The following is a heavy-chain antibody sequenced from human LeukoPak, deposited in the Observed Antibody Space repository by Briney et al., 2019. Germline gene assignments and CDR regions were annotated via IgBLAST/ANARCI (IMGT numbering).Heavy chain of an antibody. D-gene: IGHD2-8*01. CDR1: GFNFIMFA. CDR2: LSRGGGTT. J-gene: IGHJ4*02. Sequence: PGGSLRLSCTGSGFNFIMFAMNSGRQAPGQGLEWVSGLSRGGGTTNYADSVKGRFTISRDKSKNMVFLQMNSLRPEDTAVYYCAKEQRIRHCSEGVCMEGYYFVYWGQGSLVTVSS. V-gene: IGHV3-23*01. CDR3: AKEQRIRHCSEGVCMEGYYFVY.